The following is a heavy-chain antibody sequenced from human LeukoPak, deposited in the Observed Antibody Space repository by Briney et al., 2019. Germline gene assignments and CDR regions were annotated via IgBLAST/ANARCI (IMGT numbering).Heavy chain of an antibody. Sequence: SETMSLTCAVYGASYNAYYWSWIRQPPGKGLEWIGDIDHRGTATYNPSLKSRLSISADASKNQFSLKLNSVTDADTAVYYCAVGITILGVAASFDSWGQGNLVIVSS. CDR1: GASYNAYY. CDR2: IDHRGTA. V-gene: IGHV4-34*01. CDR3: AVGITILGVAASFDS. J-gene: IGHJ4*02. D-gene: IGHD3-3*01.